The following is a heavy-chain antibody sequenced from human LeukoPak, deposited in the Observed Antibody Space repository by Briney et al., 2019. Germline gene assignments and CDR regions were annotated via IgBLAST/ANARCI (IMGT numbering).Heavy chain of an antibody. D-gene: IGHD3-3*02. CDR1: GFTLRSYG. V-gene: IGHV3-30*03. CDR3: ADIYVFVI. Sequence: GGSLRLSCAASGFTLRSYGMHCVRRAPGKGLWSVAGISYDGSNTYYTDSVKGRFPISRDNSKNTLYLQMNSLRVEDTAVYYGADIYVFVIWGQGTRVSVSS. J-gene: IGHJ3*02. CDR2: ISYDGSNT.